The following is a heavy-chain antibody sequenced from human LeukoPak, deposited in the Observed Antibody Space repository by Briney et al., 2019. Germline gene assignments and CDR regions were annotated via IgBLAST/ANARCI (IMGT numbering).Heavy chain of an antibody. CDR2: IYYSGST. Sequence: SQTLSLTCTVSGGSISSGDYYWSWIRQPPGKGLEWIGYIYYSGSTYYNPSLKSRVTISVDTSKNQFSLKLSSVTAADTAVYYCARAGGHYGSGSYRDYWGQGTLVTVSS. J-gene: IGHJ4*02. D-gene: IGHD3-10*01. V-gene: IGHV4-30-4*01. CDR3: ARAGGHYGSGSYRDY. CDR1: GGSISSGDYY.